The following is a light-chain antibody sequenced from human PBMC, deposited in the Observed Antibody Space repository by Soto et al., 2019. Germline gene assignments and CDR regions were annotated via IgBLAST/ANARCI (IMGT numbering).Light chain of an antibody. J-gene: IGLJ1*01. CDR2: DVS. CDR1: SSDVGGYDY. Sequence: QSVLTQPASVSGSPGQSITISCTGTSSDVGGYDYVSWYQQHPGKAPKRMIYDVSNRPSGVSTRFSGSKSGNTASLTISGLQAEDEADYYCSSYTSSSTLVFGTGTKLTVL. CDR3: SSYTSSSTLV. V-gene: IGLV2-14*01.